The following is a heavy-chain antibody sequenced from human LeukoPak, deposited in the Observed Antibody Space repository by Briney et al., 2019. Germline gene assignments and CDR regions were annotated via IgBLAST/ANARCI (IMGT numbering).Heavy chain of an antibody. J-gene: IGHJ4*02. CDR2: IWYDGSNK. Sequence: PGRSLRLSCAASGFTFSSYGMHWVRQAPGKGLEWVAVIWYDGSNKYYADSVKGRFTISRDNSKNTLYLQMNSLRAEDTAVYYCAREIGDYYDSSGYRTYYFDYWGQGTLVTVSS. CDR3: AREIGDYYDSSGYRTYYFDY. CDR1: GFTFSSYG. D-gene: IGHD3-22*01. V-gene: IGHV3-33*01.